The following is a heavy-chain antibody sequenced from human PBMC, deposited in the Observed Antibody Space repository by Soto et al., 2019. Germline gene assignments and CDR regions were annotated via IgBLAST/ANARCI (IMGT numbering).Heavy chain of an antibody. D-gene: IGHD1-26*01. CDR1: GVSISGGGNY. J-gene: IGHJ4*02. Sequence: TLSLTCSVSGVSISGGGNYWGWIRQHPGKGLEWIGYMHYDGSTFHNPSLQSRVTISSDTSKNQFSLKVRSVTATDTAVYYCARKKVGHSTPSDFWGQGTLVTVSS. CDR3: ARKKVGHSTPSDF. V-gene: IGHV4-31*03. CDR2: MHYDGST.